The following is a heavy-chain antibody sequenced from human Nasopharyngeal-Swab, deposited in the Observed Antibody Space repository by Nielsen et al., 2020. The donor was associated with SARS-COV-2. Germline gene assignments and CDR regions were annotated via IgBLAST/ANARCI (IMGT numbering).Heavy chain of an antibody. V-gene: IGHV3-21*01. D-gene: IGHD6-13*01. Sequence: GESLKISCAASGFTFSSYSMNWVRQAPGKGLEWVSSISSSSSYIYYADSVKGRFTISRDNAKNSLYLQMNSLRAEDTAVYYCASSPAAAGTVYYYYGMDVWGQGTLVTVSS. CDR1: GFTFSSYS. CDR2: ISSSSSYI. CDR3: ASSPAAAGTVYYYYGMDV. J-gene: IGHJ6*02.